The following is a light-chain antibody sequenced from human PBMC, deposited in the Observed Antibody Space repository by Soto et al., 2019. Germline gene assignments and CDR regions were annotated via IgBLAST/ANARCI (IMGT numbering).Light chain of an antibody. CDR3: AAWDDSLNAL. CDR1: FSNIGDNA. J-gene: IGLJ1*01. CDR2: LND. V-gene: IGLV1-44*01. Sequence: QSVLTQPPSLSATPVQRVNISCSGSFSNIGDNAVNWYQQLPGAAPKLLIYLNDQRPSGVPDRFSGSKSGTSAFLAISGLQSEDEADYYCAAWDDSLNALFGTGTKVTVL.